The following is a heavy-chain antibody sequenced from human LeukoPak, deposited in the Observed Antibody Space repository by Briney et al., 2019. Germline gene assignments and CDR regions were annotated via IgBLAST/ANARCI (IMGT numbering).Heavy chain of an antibody. V-gene: IGHV4-59*12. CDR1: GGSISSYY. CDR3: ARGGVVGAPPGVDY. D-gene: IGHD1-26*01. J-gene: IGHJ4*02. CDR2: IYYSGST. Sequence: SETLSLTCTVSGGSISSYYWNWIRQPPGKGLEWIGYIYYSGSTNYSPSLKSRVTISVDTSKNQFSLKLSSVTAADTAVYYCARGGVVGAPPGVDYWGQGTLVTVSS.